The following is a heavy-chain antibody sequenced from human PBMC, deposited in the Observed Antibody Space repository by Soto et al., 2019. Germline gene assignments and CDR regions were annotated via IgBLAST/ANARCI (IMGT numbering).Heavy chain of an antibody. J-gene: IGHJ6*02. V-gene: IGHV1-18*01. CDR1: GYPFTHYG. Sequence: GASVKVSCKSSGYPFTHYGITWVRQAPGQGLEWMGWISPFNGNTNYGQTLQGRVTLTTDTSTSTVYMELRSLRSEDTAVYYCAQCLLGVNYYYGMDVWGQGTTVTVSS. CDR3: AQCLLGVNYYYGMDV. D-gene: IGHD3-16*01. CDR2: ISPFNGNT.